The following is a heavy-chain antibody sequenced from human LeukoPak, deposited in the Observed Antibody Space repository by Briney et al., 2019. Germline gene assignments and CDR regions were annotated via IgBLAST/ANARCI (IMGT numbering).Heavy chain of an antibody. CDR2: IYPGDSDT. CDR3: TRHQCSGGSCYSAFDP. Sequence: GESLKISCKGSGYSFTSYWIGWVRQMPGKGLEWMGIIYPGDSDTRYSPSFQGQVTISADKSISTAYLQWSSLKASDAAIYYCTRHQCSGGSCYSAFDPWGQGTLVTVSS. V-gene: IGHV5-51*01. CDR1: GYSFTSYW. D-gene: IGHD2-15*01. J-gene: IGHJ5*02.